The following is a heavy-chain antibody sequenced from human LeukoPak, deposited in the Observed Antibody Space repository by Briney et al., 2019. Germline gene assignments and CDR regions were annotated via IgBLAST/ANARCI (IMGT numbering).Heavy chain of an antibody. CDR1: GFTFYMYA. V-gene: IGHV3-23*01. CDR2: MCGTAGCT. J-gene: IGHJ5*01. Sequence: PGGSLRLSCQASGFTFYMYAMSWVRQAPGKGPEWVASMCGTAGCTFYPDSVKGRFTISRDNSKNVLYLRMNSLTAEDTAIYYCAKDRPNFHENSGHYYRRDGDSWGQGTLVTVSS. D-gene: IGHD3-22*01. CDR3: AKDRPNFHENSGHYYRRDGDS.